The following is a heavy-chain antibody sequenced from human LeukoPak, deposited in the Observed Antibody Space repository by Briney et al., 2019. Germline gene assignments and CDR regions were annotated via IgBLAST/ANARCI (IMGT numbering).Heavy chain of an antibody. CDR1: GGSISSSSYY. CDR2: IYYNGNT. CDR3: AGTIAVAGTSSPYFDY. D-gene: IGHD6-19*01. V-gene: IGHV4-39*01. J-gene: IGHJ4*02. Sequence: SETLSLTCTVSGGSISSSSYYWGWIRQPPGKGLEWIGSIYYNGNTYYNPSLKSRVTISADTSKNQFSLKLSSVTAADTAVYYCAGTIAVAGTSSPYFDYWGQGTLVTVSS.